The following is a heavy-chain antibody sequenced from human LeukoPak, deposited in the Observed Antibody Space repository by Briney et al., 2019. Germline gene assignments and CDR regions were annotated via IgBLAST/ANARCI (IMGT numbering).Heavy chain of an antibody. CDR3: ARDHRLDYYGTRDYYFDY. CDR1: GFTFRSYG. Sequence: GGSLRLSCAASGFTFRSYGMHWVRQAPGKGLECLAVIWYDGSNKYYGDSVEGRFTISRDNSENTLYLQMNSLRAEDTALYYCARDHRLDYYGTRDYYFDYWGQGTLVTVSS. CDR2: IWYDGSNK. D-gene: IGHD3-10*01. V-gene: IGHV3-33*01. J-gene: IGHJ4*02.